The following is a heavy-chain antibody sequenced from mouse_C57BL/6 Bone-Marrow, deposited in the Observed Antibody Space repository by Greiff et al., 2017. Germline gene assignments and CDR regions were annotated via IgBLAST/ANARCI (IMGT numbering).Heavy chain of an antibody. CDR2: IDPENGDT. D-gene: IGHD1-1*01. Sequence: VHVKQSGAELVRPGASVKLSCTASGFNIKDDYMHWVKQRPEQGLEWIGWIDPENGDTEYASKFQGKATITADTSSNTAYLQLSSLTSEDTAVYYCTTGYYAWFADWGQGTLVTVSA. J-gene: IGHJ3*01. V-gene: IGHV14-4*01. CDR3: TTGYYAWFAD. CDR1: GFNIKDDY.